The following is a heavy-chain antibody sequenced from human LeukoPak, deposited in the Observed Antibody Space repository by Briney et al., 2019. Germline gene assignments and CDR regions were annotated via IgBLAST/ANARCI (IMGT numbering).Heavy chain of an antibody. J-gene: IGHJ4*02. D-gene: IGHD7-27*01. CDR1: GFTVSSNY. CDR3: ARGRTGLLDY. Sequence: GGSLRLSCAASGFTVSSNYMSWVRQAPGKGLEWVSAIYSSGTTYYADSVKGRFTISRDNSKNTFSLQMNSLRAEDTALYYCARGRTGLLDYWGQGTLVTVSS. CDR2: IYSSGTT. V-gene: IGHV3-66*01.